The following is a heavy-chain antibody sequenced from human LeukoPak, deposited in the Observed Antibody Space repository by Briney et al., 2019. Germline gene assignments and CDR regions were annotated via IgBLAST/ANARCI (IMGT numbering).Heavy chain of an antibody. D-gene: IGHD3-10*01. CDR3: AKDYLVGAFDI. J-gene: IGHJ3*02. CDR2: ISSSSSYI. V-gene: IGHV3-21*04. CDR1: GFNFSNNG. Sequence: GGSLRLSCAASGFNFSNNGMHWVRQAPGKGLEWVSSISSSSSYIYYADSVKGRFTISRDNSKNTLYLQMNSLRAEDTAVYYCAKDYLVGAFDIWGQGTMVTVSS.